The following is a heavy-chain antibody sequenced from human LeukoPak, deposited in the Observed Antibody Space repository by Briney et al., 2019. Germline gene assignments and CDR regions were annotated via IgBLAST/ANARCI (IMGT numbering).Heavy chain of an antibody. V-gene: IGHV4-30-4*01. J-gene: IGHJ6*02. CDR2: IYYSGST. CDR1: GGSISSGDYY. CDR3: AILSSGLYYYGLDV. D-gene: IGHD6-19*01. Sequence: PSETLSLTCTVSGGSISSGDYYWSWIRQPAGKGLEWIGYIYYSGSTYYNPSLKSRVTISVDTSKNQFSLKLSSVTAADTAVYYCAILSSGLYYYGLDVWGQGTTVTVSS.